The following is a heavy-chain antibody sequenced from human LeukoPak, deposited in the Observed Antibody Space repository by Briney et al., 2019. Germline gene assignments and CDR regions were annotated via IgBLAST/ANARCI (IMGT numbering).Heavy chain of an antibody. CDR1: GFTFSSYG. J-gene: IGHJ3*02. D-gene: IGHD6-13*01. Sequence: GRSLRLSCAASGFTFSSYGMHWVRQAPGKGLEWVAVISYDGSNKYYVDSVKGRFTISRDNSKNTLYLQMNSLRVEDTAVYYCAREGQQLGYDALDIWGQGTMVTVSS. V-gene: IGHV3-30*03. CDR3: AREGQQLGYDALDI. CDR2: ISYDGSNK.